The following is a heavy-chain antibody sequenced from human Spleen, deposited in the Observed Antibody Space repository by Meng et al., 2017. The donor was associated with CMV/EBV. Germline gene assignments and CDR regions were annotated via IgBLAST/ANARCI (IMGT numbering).Heavy chain of an antibody. D-gene: IGHD3-3*01. J-gene: IGHJ4*02. CDR3: AKDLKWGITIFGVVTPGQCFDY. V-gene: IGHV3-23*03. CDR2: IYSGSSST. CDR1: GFTFSSYA. Sequence: GESLKISCAASGFTFSSYAMSWVRQAPGTGLEWVSLIYSGSSSTYYADSVKGRFTISRDNSKSTLYLQMNSLRAEDTAVYYCAKDLKWGITIFGVVTPGQCFDYWGQGTLVTVSS.